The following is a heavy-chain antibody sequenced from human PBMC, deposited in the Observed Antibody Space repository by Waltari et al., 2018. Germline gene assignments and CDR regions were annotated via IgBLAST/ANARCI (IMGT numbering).Heavy chain of an antibody. D-gene: IGHD3-16*01. V-gene: IGHV3-20*04. CDR3: ARDGDYYYYMDV. Sequence: EVQLVESGGGVVRPGGSLRLSCAASGFIFDDYGMSWVRQAPGKGLEWVSGINWNGDGTGYADSVRGRFTISRDTAKNTLYLQMNNLRAEDTALYYCARDGDYYYYMDVWGKGTTVTVSS. J-gene: IGHJ6*03. CDR1: GFIFDDYG. CDR2: INWNGDGT.